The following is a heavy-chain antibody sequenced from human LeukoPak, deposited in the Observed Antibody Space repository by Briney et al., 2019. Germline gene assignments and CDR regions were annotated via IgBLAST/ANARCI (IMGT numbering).Heavy chain of an antibody. J-gene: IGHJ4*02. CDR1: GFTFSNYW. V-gene: IGHV3-7*01. D-gene: IGHD5-12*01. CDR2: INQDGSEE. Sequence: GGSLRLSCAASGFTFSNYWMSWVRQAPGKGLEWVAHINQDGSEEHYIDSVKARFIISRDNAKNSLSLQMDSLRAEDTAVYYCVRDGGVSGYDLLDYWGQGTLVTVSS. CDR3: VRDGGVSGYDLLDY.